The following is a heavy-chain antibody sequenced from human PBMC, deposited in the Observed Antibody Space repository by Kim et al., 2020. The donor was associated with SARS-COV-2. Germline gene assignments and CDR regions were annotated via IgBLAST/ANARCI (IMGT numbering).Heavy chain of an antibody. CDR2: ISSDGSNK. J-gene: IGHJ5*02. D-gene: IGHD3-22*01. V-gene: IGHV3-30*18. Sequence: GGSLRLSCVASGFIFSGYDMHWVRQAPGKGLEWVSFISSDGSNKYYAASVKGRFAISRDNSKNTLYLQMNSLRAEDTALFHCAKEGHSSVWPGNWLEPWG. CDR3: AKEGHSSVWPGNWLEP. CDR1: GFIFSGYD.